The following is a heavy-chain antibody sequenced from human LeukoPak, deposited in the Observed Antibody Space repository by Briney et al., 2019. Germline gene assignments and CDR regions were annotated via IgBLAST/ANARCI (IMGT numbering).Heavy chain of an antibody. CDR1: GFTVSSNY. CDR2: MYYTGNT. V-gene: IGHV4-59*02. CDR3: AKGYTNGVNQEVWLDP. D-gene: IGHD2-8*01. J-gene: IGHJ5*02. Sequence: GSLRLSCAASGFTVSSNYMSWVRQPPGKGLEWIGSMYYTGNTDYNPSLKSRLTMSVDTSKNQFSLKLSSVTAADTAVYFCAKGYTNGVNQEVWLDPWGQGTLVTVSS.